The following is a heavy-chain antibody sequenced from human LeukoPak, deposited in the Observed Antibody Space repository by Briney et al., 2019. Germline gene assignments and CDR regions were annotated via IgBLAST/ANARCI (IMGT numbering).Heavy chain of an antibody. J-gene: IGHJ6*02. CDR1: GFTFSSYA. CDR3: AREGARYFDWLLPAYYYYYGMDV. CDR2: ISYDGSNK. V-gene: IGHV3-30-3*01. Sequence: GGSLRLSCAASGFTFSSYAMHWVRQAPGKGLEWVAVISYDGSNKYYADSVKGRFTISRDNSKNTLYLQMNSLRAEDTAVYYCAREGARYFDWLLPAYYYYYGMDVWGQGTTVTVSS. D-gene: IGHD3-9*01.